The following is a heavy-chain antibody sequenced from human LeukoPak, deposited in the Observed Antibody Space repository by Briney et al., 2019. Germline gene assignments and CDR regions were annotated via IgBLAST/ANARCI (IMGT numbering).Heavy chain of an antibody. D-gene: IGHD5-18*01. CDR3: ARRGYSYGYAFDI. J-gene: IGHJ3*02. CDR1: GGSISSYY. V-gene: IGHV4-59*08. Sequence: SETLSLTCTVSGGSISSYYWSWIRQPPGKGLEWIGYIYYSGSTNYNPSLKSRVTISVDTSKDQFSLKLSSVTAADTAVYYCARRGYSYGYAFDIWGQGTMVTVSP. CDR2: IYYSGST.